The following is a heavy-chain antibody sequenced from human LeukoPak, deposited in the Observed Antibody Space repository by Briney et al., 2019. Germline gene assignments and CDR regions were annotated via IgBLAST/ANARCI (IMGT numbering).Heavy chain of an antibody. J-gene: IGHJ4*02. D-gene: IGHD3-22*01. CDR3: ARDREPYDSSGND. CDR2: INPKSGGT. CDR1: RYTFTNYY. Sequence: GASVKVSCKASRYTFTNYYIHWVRQAPGQGLEWMGWINPKSGGTNYAQKFQGRVTMTRDTSISTAYMELSSLTSDDTAVYYCARDREPYDSSGNDWGQGTLVTVSS. V-gene: IGHV1-2*02.